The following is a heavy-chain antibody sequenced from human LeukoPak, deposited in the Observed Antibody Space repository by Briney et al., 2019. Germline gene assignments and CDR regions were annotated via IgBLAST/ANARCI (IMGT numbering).Heavy chain of an antibody. D-gene: IGHD1-1*01. CDR1: RSSFTSYW. Sequence: GESLKISCQGSRSSFTSYWIGWVRQMPGKGLEWMGIIYPADSDTRYSPSFQGQVTISSDKSISTAYLQWSILKASDTAMYYCARLTPYNWNDEFYRGQGTLVTVSS. CDR3: ARLTPYNWNDEFY. V-gene: IGHV5-51*01. CDR2: IYPADSDT. J-gene: IGHJ4*02.